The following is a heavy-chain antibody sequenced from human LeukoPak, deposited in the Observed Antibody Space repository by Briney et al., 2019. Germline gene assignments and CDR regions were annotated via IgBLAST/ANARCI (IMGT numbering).Heavy chain of an antibody. J-gene: IGHJ4*02. CDR3: ARGPYFLGYCSGGSCYFEYYFDY. D-gene: IGHD2-15*01. V-gene: IGHV1-2*02. CDR1: GYTFTGYY. CDR2: INPNSGGT. Sequence: ASVKVSCKASGYTFTGYYMHWVPQAPGQGLEWMGWINPNSGGTNYAQKFQGRVTMTRDTSISTAYMELSRLRSDDTAVYYCARGPYFLGYCSGGSCYFEYYFDYWGQGTLVTVSS.